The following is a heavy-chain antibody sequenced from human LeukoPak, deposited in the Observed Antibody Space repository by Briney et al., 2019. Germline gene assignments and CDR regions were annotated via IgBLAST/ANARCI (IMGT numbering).Heavy chain of an antibody. CDR2: ISYDGSNK. CDR1: GFTFSSYA. Sequence: AGGSLRLSCAASGFTFSSYAMHWVRQAPGKGLEWVAVISYDGSNKYYADSVKGRFTISRDNSKNTLYLQMNSLRAEDTAVYYCARGLMHWGQGTLVTVSS. V-gene: IGHV3-30-3*01. CDR3: ARGLMH. J-gene: IGHJ4*02. D-gene: IGHD2-8*01.